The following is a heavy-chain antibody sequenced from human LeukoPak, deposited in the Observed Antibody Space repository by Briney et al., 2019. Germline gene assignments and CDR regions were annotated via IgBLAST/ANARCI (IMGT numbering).Heavy chain of an antibody. CDR3: ARNLYDILTGYYNAFDY. CDR2: ISSSGSTI. J-gene: IGHJ4*02. V-gene: IGHV3-11*01. D-gene: IGHD3-9*01. Sequence: GGSLRLSCAASGFTFSDYYMSWTRQAPGKGLEWVSYISSSGSTIYYADSVKGRFTISRDNAKNSLYLQMNSLRAEDTAVYYCARNLYDILTGYYNAFDYWGQGTLVTVSS. CDR1: GFTFSDYY.